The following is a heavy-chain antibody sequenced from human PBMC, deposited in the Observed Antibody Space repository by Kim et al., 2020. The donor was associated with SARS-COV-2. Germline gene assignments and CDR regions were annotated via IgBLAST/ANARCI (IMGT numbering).Heavy chain of an antibody. V-gene: IGHV7-4-1*02. Sequence: ASVKVSCKASGYTFTSYAMNWVRQAPGQGLEWMGWINTNTGNPTYAQGFTGRFVFSLDTSVSTAYLQISSLKAEDTAVYYCARDDILATYPWNYYGMDVWGRGTAVTVS. CDR1: GYTFTSYA. D-gene: IGHD5-12*01. CDR3: ARDDILATYPWNYYGMDV. J-gene: IGHJ6*01. CDR2: INTNTGNP.